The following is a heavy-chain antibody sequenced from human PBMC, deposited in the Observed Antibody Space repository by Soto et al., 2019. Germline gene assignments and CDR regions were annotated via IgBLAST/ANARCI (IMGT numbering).Heavy chain of an antibody. Sequence: PSETLSLTCTVSGGSISSYYWSWIRQPPGKGLEWIGYIYYSGSTNYNPSLKSRVTISVDTSKNQFSLKLSSVTAADTAVYYCARHDYGGETDYWGQGTLVTVSS. CDR1: GGSISSYY. CDR2: IYYSGST. D-gene: IGHD4-17*01. V-gene: IGHV4-59*08. J-gene: IGHJ4*02. CDR3: ARHDYGGETDY.